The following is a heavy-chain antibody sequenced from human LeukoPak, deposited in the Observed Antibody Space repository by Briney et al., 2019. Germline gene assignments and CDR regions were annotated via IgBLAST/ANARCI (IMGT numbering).Heavy chain of an antibody. CDR2: INTANGNT. D-gene: IGHD3-3*01. CDR3: ARDMGLNFGVVMGTEYNWFDP. CDR1: GYTFANYA. J-gene: IGHJ5*02. Sequence: ASVKVSCKASGYTFANYAMHWVRQAPGQSLEWMGWINTANGNTKYSQKFQGRVTMTRDTSTSTVYMELSSLRSEDTAVYYCARDMGLNFGVVMGTEYNWFDPWGQGTLVTVSS. V-gene: IGHV1-3*04.